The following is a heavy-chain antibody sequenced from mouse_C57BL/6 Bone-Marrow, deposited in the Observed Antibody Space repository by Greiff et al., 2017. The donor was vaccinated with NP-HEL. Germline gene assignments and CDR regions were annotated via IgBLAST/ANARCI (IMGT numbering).Heavy chain of an antibody. CDR1: GYTFTDYY. CDR2: INPYNGGT. J-gene: IGHJ1*03. CDR3: ARPFITTVVANWYFDV. D-gene: IGHD1-1*01. V-gene: IGHV1-19*01. Sequence: EVQLQQSGPVLVKPGASVKMSCKASGYTFTDYYMNWVKQSHGKSLEWIGVINPYNGGTSYNQKFKGKATLTVDKSSSTTYIELNSLTSEDSAVYYCARPFITTVVANWYFDVWGTGTTVTVSS.